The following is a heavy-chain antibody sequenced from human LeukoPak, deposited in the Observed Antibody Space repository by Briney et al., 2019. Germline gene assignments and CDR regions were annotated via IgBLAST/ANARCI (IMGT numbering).Heavy chain of an antibody. CDR2: ISGSGGST. CDR3: AKYSVQLWDNFDY. D-gene: IGHD5-18*01. Sequence: GGSLRLSCAASGFTFSSYAMSWVRQAPGKGLEWVSAISGSGGSTYYADSVKGRFTISRDNSKNTLYLQMNSPRAEDTAVYYCAKYSVQLWDNFDYWGQGTLVTVSS. CDR1: GFTFSSYA. J-gene: IGHJ4*02. V-gene: IGHV3-23*01.